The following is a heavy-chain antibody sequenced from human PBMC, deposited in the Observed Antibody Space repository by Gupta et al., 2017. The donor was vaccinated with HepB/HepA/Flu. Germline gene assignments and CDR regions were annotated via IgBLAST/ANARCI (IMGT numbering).Heavy chain of an antibody. CDR3: ARSTVTTERIRFDP. CDR2: INHKGNT. J-gene: IGHJ5*02. Sequence: QVQLQQWGAGPLKPSETLSLTCAVYNGSFSGFYWCWIRQPPGKGLEWIGEINHKGNTNYSPSLESRVTISVDTSKNQFSLKLTSVTAADTAVYYCARSTVTTERIRFDPWGQGTQVTVSS. D-gene: IGHD4-17*01. CDR1: NGSFSGFY. V-gene: IGHV4-34*01.